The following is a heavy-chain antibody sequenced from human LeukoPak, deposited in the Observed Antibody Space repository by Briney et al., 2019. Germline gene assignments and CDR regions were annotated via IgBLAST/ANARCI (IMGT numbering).Heavy chain of an antibody. CDR1: GYTFTNYG. Sequence: GASVKVSCKASGYTFTNYGISWVRQAPGQGLEWMGWISAYNGNTNYAQNLQGRVTMTTDTSTSTAYMELSSLRSDDTAVYYCARDGGQLERLGWFDPWGQGTLVTVSS. V-gene: IGHV1-18*01. CDR2: ISAYNGNT. D-gene: IGHD1-1*01. CDR3: ARDGGQLERLGWFDP. J-gene: IGHJ5*02.